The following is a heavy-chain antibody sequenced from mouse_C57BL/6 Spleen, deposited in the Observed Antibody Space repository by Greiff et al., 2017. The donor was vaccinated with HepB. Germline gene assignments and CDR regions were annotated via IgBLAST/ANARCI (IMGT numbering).Heavy chain of an antibody. J-gene: IGHJ4*01. CDR3: AREDNYYYGIDY. V-gene: IGHV1-19*01. D-gene: IGHD1-3*01. CDR1: GYTFTDYY. Sequence: EVQLQQSGPVLVKPGASVKMSCKASGYTFTDYYMNWVKQSHGKSLEWIGVINPYNGGTSYNQKFKGKATLTGDKSSSTAYMEHNSLTSEDSAVYYCAREDNYYYGIDYWGQGTSVTVSS. CDR2: INPYNGGT.